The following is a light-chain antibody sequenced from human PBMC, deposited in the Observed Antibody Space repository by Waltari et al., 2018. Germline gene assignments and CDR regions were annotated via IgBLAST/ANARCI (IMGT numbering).Light chain of an antibody. Sequence: DIQLTQSPSFLSASVGARVTITCRASQGISSYLVWYQQKPGKPPKVLIYAASTLQSGVPSRFSGSGSGTEVTLTISSLQPEDFATYYSQQQNSYPYTFGQGTKLEIK. CDR2: AAS. J-gene: IGKJ2*01. CDR3: QQQNSYPYT. CDR1: QGISSY. V-gene: IGKV1-9*01.